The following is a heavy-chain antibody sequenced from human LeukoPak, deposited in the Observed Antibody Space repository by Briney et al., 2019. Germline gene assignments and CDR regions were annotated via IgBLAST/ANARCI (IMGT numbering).Heavy chain of an antibody. Sequence: SETLSLTCTVSGYSISSGYYWSWIRQPAGKGLEWIGRIYTSGSTNYNPSLKSRVTISMDTSKNQFSLKLSAVTAADTAVYYCTREGYSSPGYWGQGTLVTVSS. CDR2: IYTSGST. CDR3: TREGYSSPGY. V-gene: IGHV4-61*02. J-gene: IGHJ4*02. D-gene: IGHD5-18*01. CDR1: GYSISSGYY.